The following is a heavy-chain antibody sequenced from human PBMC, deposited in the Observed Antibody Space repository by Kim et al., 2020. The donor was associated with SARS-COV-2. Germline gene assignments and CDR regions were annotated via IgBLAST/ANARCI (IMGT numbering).Heavy chain of an antibody. D-gene: IGHD6-6*01. CDR3: ARAYSSSSTRALRWFDP. CDR2: INPNSGGT. Sequence: ASVKVSCKASGYTFTGYYMHWVRQAPGQGLEWMGRINPNSGGTNYAQKFQGRVTMTRDTSISTAYMELSRLRSDDTAVYYCARAYSSSSTRALRWFDPWGQGTLVTVSS. CDR1: GYTFTGYY. V-gene: IGHV1-2*06. J-gene: IGHJ5*02.